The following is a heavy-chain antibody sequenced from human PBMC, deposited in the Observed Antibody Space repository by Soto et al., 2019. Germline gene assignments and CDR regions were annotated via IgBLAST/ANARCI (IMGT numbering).Heavy chain of an antibody. CDR3: ARTLYNDFPYYYDY. V-gene: IGHV1-69*06. J-gene: IGHJ4*01. Sequence: PVKVSCKGCAGTFRSSASSWVRQAPGQGLEWMGGIIPIFGTANYAQKFQGRVTITADKSTSTAYMELSSLRSEDTAVYYCARTLYNDFPYYYDYSRQGTLVTVSS. CDR1: AGTFRSSA. D-gene: IGHD3-3*01. CDR2: IIPIFGTA.